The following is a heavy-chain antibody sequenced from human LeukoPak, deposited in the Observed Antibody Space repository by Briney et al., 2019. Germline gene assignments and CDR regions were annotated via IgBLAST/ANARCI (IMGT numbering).Heavy chain of an antibody. CDR3: VKDGGSFDGDY. V-gene: IGHV3-30*02. Sequence: GGSLRLSCAVSGFTFSTHGMHWVRQAPGKGLEWVTFIWYDGTKQFYADSVKGRFTISRDISKSTLYLQMNSLRAEDTAVYYCVKDGGSFDGDYWGQGTLVTVSS. CDR1: GFTFSTHG. J-gene: IGHJ4*02. CDR2: IWYDGTKQ. D-gene: IGHD1-26*01.